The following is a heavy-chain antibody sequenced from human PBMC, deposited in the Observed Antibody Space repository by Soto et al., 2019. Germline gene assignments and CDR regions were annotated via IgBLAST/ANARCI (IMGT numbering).Heavy chain of an antibody. V-gene: IGHV1-8*01. CDR1: GYTFTSYD. D-gene: IGHD3-22*01. CDR3: AREFDDSSGYYYGAIDY. J-gene: IGHJ4*02. CDR2: MNPNSGNT. Sequence: EASVKVSCKASGYTFTSYDINWVRQATGQGLEWMGWMNPNSGNTSYAQKFQGRVTMTRNTSTSTAYMELSSLRSEDTAVYYCAREFDDSSGYYYGAIDYWGQGTLVTVSS.